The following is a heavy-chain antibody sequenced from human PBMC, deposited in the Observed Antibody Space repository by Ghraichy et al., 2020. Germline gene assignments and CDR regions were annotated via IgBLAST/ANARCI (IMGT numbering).Heavy chain of an antibody. Sequence: GESLNISCAASGFTFSNYWMHWVRQAPGKGLVWVSRINGDGSNTYYADSVKGRFTISRDNAKNTLYLQVNSLRAEDTAVYYCARGQRSANDYWGQGTLVTVSS. CDR2: INGDGSNT. V-gene: IGHV3-74*01. J-gene: IGHJ4*02. D-gene: IGHD5-24*01. CDR1: GFTFSNYW. CDR3: ARGQRSANDY.